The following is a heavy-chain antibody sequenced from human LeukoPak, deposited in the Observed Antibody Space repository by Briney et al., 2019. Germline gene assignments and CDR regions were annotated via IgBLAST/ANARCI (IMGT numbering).Heavy chain of an antibody. J-gene: IGHJ4*02. Sequence: ASVKVSCKASGYIFNTYGINWVRQAPGRGLEWMGRISTYSENTNYAQDFQGRVTMTTDTSTSTAYMELRSLKSDDTAVYYCARDSTTVVTMSGLRSPVESWGQGTLVTVSS. CDR3: ARDSTTVVTMSGLRSPVES. V-gene: IGHV1-18*01. CDR1: GYIFNTYG. CDR2: ISTYSENT. D-gene: IGHD4-23*01.